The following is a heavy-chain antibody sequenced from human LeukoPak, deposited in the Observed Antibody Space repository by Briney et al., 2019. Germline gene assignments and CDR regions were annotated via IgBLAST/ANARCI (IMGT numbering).Heavy chain of an antibody. Sequence: QAGGSLRLSCVVSRLTANFNYLAWVRQAPGKGLECVSFIFGGGRTYYADSVTGRFTISRDNSHNTLFLQMNSLRADDTAIYYCATQASYYYGSGSYYDSWGQGTLVTVSS. CDR3: ATQASYYYGSGSYYDS. J-gene: IGHJ4*02. CDR2: IFGGGRT. D-gene: IGHD3-10*01. CDR1: RLTANFNY. V-gene: IGHV3-66*01.